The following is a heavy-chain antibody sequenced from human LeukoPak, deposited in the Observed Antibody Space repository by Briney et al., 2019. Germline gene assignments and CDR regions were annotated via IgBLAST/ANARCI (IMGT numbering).Heavy chain of an antibody. V-gene: IGHV3-30*03. CDR2: ISYDGSNK. J-gene: IGHJ4*02. D-gene: IGHD3-10*01. Sequence: GGSLRLSCAASGFTFSSYGMHWVRQAPGKGLEWVAVISYDGSNKYYADSVKGRFTISRDNSKNTLYLQMNSLRAEDTAVYYCARSPLWFGEPLDYWGQGTLVTVSS. CDR1: GFTFSSYG. CDR3: ARSPLWFGEPLDY.